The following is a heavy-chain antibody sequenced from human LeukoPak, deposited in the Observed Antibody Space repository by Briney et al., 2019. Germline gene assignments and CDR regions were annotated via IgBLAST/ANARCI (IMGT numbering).Heavy chain of an antibody. Sequence: GGSLRLSCAASGFTFSSYSMNWVRQAPGKGLEWGSSISRSSSYIYYADSVKGRFTISRDNAKNSLYLQMNSLRTEGTAVYYCAARDYYYGSGSYYEGNWFDPWGQGTLVTVSS. CDR3: AARDYYYGSGSYYEGNWFDP. CDR1: GFTFSSYS. V-gene: IGHV3-21*01. D-gene: IGHD3-10*01. CDR2: ISRSSSYI. J-gene: IGHJ5*02.